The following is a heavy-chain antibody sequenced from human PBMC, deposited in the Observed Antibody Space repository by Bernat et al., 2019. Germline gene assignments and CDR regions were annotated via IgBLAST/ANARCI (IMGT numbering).Heavy chain of an antibody. CDR2: ISSSSSYT. CDR3: ARGTATRAPYMDV. CDR1: GFTFSDYY. D-gene: IGHD5-24*01. Sequence: QLQLVESGGGLVKPGGSLRLPCAASGFTFSDYYMSWIRQAPGKGLDWVSYISSSSSYTNYADSVKGRFTISRDNAKNSLYLRMNSLRAEDTAVYYCARGTATRAPYMDVWGKGTTVTVSS. V-gene: IGHV3-11*05. J-gene: IGHJ6*03.